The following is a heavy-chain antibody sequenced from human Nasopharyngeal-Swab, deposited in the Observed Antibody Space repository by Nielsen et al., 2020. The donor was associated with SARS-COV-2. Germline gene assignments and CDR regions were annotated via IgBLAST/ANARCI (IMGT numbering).Heavy chain of an antibody. CDR3: VRDRYTTGRNDAFDI. V-gene: IGHV3-48*01. CDR2: INGDSSAK. D-gene: IGHD1-1*01. CDR1: GFSFSTYN. Sequence: GESLKISCAASGFSFSTYNMNWVRQAPGKGLEWVSYINGDSSAKYYVDSVKGRFTISRDNAKNSLYLQMNSLRVEDTAVYYCVRDRYTTGRNDAFDIWGQGTMVTVSS. J-gene: IGHJ3*02.